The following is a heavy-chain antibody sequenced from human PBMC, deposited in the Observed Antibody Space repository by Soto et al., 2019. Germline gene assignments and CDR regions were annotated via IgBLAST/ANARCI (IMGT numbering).Heavy chain of an antibody. CDR1: GYTLTELS. CDR2: FDPEDGET. D-gene: IGHD2-15*01. CDR3: ATVPFPAPCSGGSCYTFDY. J-gene: IGHJ4*02. V-gene: IGHV1-24*01. Sequence: QVQLVQSGAEVKKPGASVKVSCKVSGYTLTELSMHWVRQAPGKGLEWMGGFDPEDGETIYAQKFQGRVTMTEDTSTDTAYMELSSLRSDDTAVYYCATVPFPAPCSGGSCYTFDYWGQGTLVTVSS.